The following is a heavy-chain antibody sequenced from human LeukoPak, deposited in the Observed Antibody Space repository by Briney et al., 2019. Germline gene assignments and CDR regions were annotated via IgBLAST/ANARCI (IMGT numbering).Heavy chain of an antibody. CDR1: GFTFSSYT. D-gene: IGHD3-22*01. J-gene: IGHJ3*02. V-gene: IGHV3-23*01. Sequence: GGSLRLSCAASGFTFSSYTMSWVRQAPGKGLEWVSTITTSDGNTYYADSVKGRFTVSRDNSKNTLYLQMNSLRAEDTAVYYCAKSSSGYTDALDIWGQGTMVTVSS. CDR2: ITTSDGNT. CDR3: AKSSSGYTDALDI.